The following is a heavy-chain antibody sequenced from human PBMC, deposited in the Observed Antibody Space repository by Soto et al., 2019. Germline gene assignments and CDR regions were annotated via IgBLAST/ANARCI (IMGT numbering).Heavy chain of an antibody. D-gene: IGHD1-1*01. CDR2: IYATGTT. CDR3: VRDGTKTLRDWLDP. Sequence: SETLSLTCTVSGASISGFYWSWIRKSAGKGLEWIGRIYATGTTDYNPSLKSRVMMSVDTSKKQFSLKLRSVTAADTAVYYCVRDGTKTLRDWLDPWGKGISGTVPS. J-gene: IGHJ5*02. V-gene: IGHV4-4*07. CDR1: GASISGFY.